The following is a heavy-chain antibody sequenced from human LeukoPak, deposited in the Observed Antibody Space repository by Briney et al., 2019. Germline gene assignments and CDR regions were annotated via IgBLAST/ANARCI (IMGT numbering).Heavy chain of an antibody. V-gene: IGHV4-4*07. CDR1: GDSISNFY. Sequence: NSSETLSLTCTVSGDSISNFYWSWTRQPAGKGLEWIGRIHINGDTHYNPSLNSRVTMSLDTSKNQFSLKVNSVTAADTAVYYCARGRYFDWSSGPMDVWGKGTTVTISS. CDR2: IHINGDT. CDR3: ARGRYFDWSSGPMDV. J-gene: IGHJ6*03. D-gene: IGHD3-9*01.